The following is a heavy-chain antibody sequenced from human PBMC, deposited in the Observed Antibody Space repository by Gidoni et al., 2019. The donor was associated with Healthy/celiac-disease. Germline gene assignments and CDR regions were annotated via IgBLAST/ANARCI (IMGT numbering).Heavy chain of an antibody. CDR2: ISGSGGST. J-gene: IGHJ1*01. CDR3: AKDRNLDDFWSGYFLNFQH. CDR1: GFTFSSYA. D-gene: IGHD3-3*01. Sequence: VPLLEAGGGLVQRGGSRSLSCAAPGFTFSSYAISWVRQAPGKGLEWVSAISGSGGSTYYAHSVKGRFTISRDNSKNTLYLQMNSLSAEDTAVYYCAKDRNLDDFWSGYFLNFQHWGQGTLVTVSS. V-gene: IGHV3-23*01.